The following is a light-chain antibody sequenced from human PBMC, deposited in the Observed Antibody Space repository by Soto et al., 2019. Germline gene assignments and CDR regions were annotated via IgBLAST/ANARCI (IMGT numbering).Light chain of an antibody. Sequence: DIVLTHSPGTLCLSPCERATLSFSASQSVSSSYLAWYQQKPGQAPRLLIYGASSRATGIPDRFSGSGSGTDFTLTISRLEPEDFAVYYCQQYGNSSWTFGQGTKVDI. V-gene: IGKV3-20*01. J-gene: IGKJ1*01. CDR2: GAS. CDR3: QQYGNSSWT. CDR1: QSVSSSY.